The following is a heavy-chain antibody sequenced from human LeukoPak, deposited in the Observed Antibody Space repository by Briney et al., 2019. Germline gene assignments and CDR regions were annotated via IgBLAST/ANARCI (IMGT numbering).Heavy chain of an antibody. CDR1: GGSLTSPTYY. CDR2: LYSSGSA. V-gene: IGHV4-61*01. D-gene: IGHD3-3*01. J-gene: IGHJ4*02. Sequence: SEPLSLTCTVSGGSLTSPTYYQWSWIRQPPGRGLELIGSLYSSGSAKFNPSLTSRVTMSLDTSQNQFSLKLSSVTAEDSAMYHCARFKSGGFYYFDSWGQGILVIVSS. CDR3: ARFKSGGFYYFDS.